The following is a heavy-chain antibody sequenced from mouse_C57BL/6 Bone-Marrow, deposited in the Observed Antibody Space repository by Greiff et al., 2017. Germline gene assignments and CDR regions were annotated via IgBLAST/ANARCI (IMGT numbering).Heavy chain of an antibody. CDR3: ARLIYDGYSVPY. CDR2: ISNGGGST. V-gene: IGHV5-12*01. CDR1: GFTFSDYY. Sequence: EVMLVESGGGLVQPGGSLKLSCAASGFTFSDYYMYWVRQTPEKRLEWVAYISNGGGSTYYPDTVKGRFTISRDNAKNTLYLQMSRLKSEDTAMYYCARLIYDGYSVPYWGQGTLVTVSA. D-gene: IGHD2-3*01. J-gene: IGHJ3*01.